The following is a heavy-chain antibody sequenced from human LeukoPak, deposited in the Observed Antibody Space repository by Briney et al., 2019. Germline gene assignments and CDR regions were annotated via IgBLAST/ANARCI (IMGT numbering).Heavy chain of an antibody. D-gene: IGHD6-13*01. J-gene: IGHJ5*02. CDR1: GFTFSDYY. V-gene: IGHV3-11*04. CDR3: ARYGSSWYEAKDGFDP. Sequence: GGSLRLSCAASGFTFSDYYMSWIRQAPGKGLEWVSYISSSGSTIYYADSVKGRFTISRDNAKNSLYLQMNSLRAEDTAVYYCARYGSSWYEAKDGFDPWGQGTLVTVSS. CDR2: ISSSGSTI.